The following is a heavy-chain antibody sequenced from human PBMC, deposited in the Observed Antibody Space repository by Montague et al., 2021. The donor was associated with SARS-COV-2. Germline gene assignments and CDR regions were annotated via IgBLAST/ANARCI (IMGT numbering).Heavy chain of an antibody. CDR3: ARERSYRYWYFDL. Sequence: SETLSLTCAVSAGSIRDYYWSWIRQPAGKGLEWIGRIYTTGSSDXSPSLQSRVTMSVDTSKNQVSLRLMSVTAADTALYYCARERSYRYWYFDLWGRGTLVTVSS. V-gene: IGHV4-4*07. CDR2: IYTTGSS. CDR1: AGSIRDYY. J-gene: IGHJ2*01.